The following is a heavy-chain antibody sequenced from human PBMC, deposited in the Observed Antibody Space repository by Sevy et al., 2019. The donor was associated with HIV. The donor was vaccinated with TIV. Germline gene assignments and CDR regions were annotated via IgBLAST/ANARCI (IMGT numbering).Heavy chain of an antibody. Sequence: GGCLRLSCAVSGFIVSSNYMTWVRQAPGKGLEWVLVIYSGGNTFYADSVRGRFTISRDNSKNTLYLQMNSLRAEDTAVYYCARGMILEGSWYGMDVWGQGTTVTVSS. CDR3: ARGMILEGSWYGMDV. V-gene: IGHV3-53*01. J-gene: IGHJ6*02. CDR2: IYSGGNT. CDR1: GFIVSSNY. D-gene: IGHD3-3*01.